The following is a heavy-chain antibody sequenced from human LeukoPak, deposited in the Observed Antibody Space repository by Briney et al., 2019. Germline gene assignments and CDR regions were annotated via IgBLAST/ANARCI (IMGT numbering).Heavy chain of an antibody. CDR2: INAGNGNT. V-gene: IGHV1-3*01. CDR1: GYTFTSYA. D-gene: IGHD3-10*01. Sequence: ASVKVSCKASGYTFTSYAMHWVRQAPGQRLEGMGWINAGNGNTKYSQKFQGRVTITRDTSASTAYMELSSLRSEDTAVYYCARQNRLLWFGELGYWGQGTLVTVSS. J-gene: IGHJ4*02. CDR3: ARQNRLLWFGELGY.